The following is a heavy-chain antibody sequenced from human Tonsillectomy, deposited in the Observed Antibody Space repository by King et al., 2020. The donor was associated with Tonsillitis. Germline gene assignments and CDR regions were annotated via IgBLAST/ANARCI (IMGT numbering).Heavy chain of an antibody. D-gene: IGHD5-18*01. J-gene: IGHJ4*02. CDR3: AKVVSTAMVYYFDY. V-gene: IGHV3-23*04. Sequence: VQLVESGGGLVQPGGSLRLSCAASGFTFSSSAMAWVRQAPGKGLEWVSGIGGSGGSTYYADSVKGRFTISRDNSKNTMYLQMHILGAEDTALYYCAKVVSTAMVYYFDYWGQGTLATVSS. CDR1: GFTFSSSA. CDR2: IGGSGGST.